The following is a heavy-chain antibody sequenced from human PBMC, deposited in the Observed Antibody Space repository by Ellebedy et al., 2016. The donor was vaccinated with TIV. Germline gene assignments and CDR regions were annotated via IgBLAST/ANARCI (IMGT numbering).Heavy chain of an antibody. Sequence: GGSLRLSXAASTFTFSTYASHWARQAPGKGLEWVAVMSSDGRNKFFADSVKGRFTIPRDNSKNTLYLQMDILRPEDTAVYFCARAIYGDYFPYYYAMDVWGLGTTVTVSS. J-gene: IGHJ6*02. D-gene: IGHD4-17*01. CDR3: ARAIYGDYFPYYYAMDV. CDR1: TFTFSTYA. CDR2: MSSDGRNK. V-gene: IGHV3-30*04.